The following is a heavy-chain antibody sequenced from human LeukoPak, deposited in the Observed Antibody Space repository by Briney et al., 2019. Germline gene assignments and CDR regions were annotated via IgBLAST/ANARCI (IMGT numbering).Heavy chain of an antibody. CDR1: GFTFSSYS. CDR3: AREAYGDDY. CDR2: ISSSSSYI. D-gene: IGHD4-17*01. V-gene: IGHV3-21*01. Sequence: GGSLRLSCAASGFTFSSYSMNCVRQAPGKWLEWVSSISSSSSYIYYADSVKGRFTISRDNAKNSLYLQMNSLRAEDTAVYYCAREAYGDDYWGQGTLVTVSS. J-gene: IGHJ4*02.